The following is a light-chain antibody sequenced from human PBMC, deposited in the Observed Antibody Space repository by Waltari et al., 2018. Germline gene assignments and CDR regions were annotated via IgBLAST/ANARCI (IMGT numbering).Light chain of an antibody. CDR2: WAS. V-gene: IGKV4-1*01. CDR1: QSVFLSRHKYNG. CDR3: QQNRDTPRT. J-gene: IGKJ1*01. Sequence: DIVMTQSPDSLAVSLGERATINCQSSQSVFLSRHKYNGLTWYQQKPGQPPNLLIYWASARVSGVPDRFSGSGSETDFSLTISSLQAEDVAVYYCQQNRDTPRTFGQGTKVEIK.